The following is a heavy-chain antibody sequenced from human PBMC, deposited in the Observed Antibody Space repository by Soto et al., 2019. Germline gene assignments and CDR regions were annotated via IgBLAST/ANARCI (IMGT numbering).Heavy chain of an antibody. J-gene: IGHJ4*02. CDR2: IYYSGST. CDR1: GGSISSYY. CDR3: ARAFRGGFWSGGGVDY. V-gene: IGHV4-59*12. D-gene: IGHD3-3*01. Sequence: QVQLQESGPGLVKPSETLSLTCTVSGGSISSYYWSWIRQPPGKGLEWIGYIYYSGSTNYNPSLKSPVTISVGTSKNPFPLKLRSVAGADTGVYYWARAFRGGFWSGGGVDYWGQGTLVTVSS.